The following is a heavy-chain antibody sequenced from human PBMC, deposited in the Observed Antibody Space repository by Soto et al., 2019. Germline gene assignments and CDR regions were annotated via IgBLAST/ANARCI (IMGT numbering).Heavy chain of an antibody. D-gene: IGHD2-2*02. CDR1: GYTFTSYG. Sequence: GPSVKVSCKASGYTFTSYGISWVRQAPGQGLEWMGWISAYNGNTNYAQKLQGRVTMTTDTSTSTAYVELRSLRSDDTAVYYCARGGVRYCSSTSCYTPDDYYYYGMDVWGQGTTVTVSS. CDR3: ARGGVRYCSSTSCYTPDDYYYYGMDV. J-gene: IGHJ6*02. CDR2: ISAYNGNT. V-gene: IGHV1-18*04.